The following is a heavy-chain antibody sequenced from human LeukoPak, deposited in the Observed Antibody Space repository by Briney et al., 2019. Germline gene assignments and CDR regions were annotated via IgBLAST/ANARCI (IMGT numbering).Heavy chain of an antibody. D-gene: IGHD6-13*01. Sequence: PGGTLRPSCAASGFSFSSYAMSWVRQAPGKGLEWVSAISGSGGSTYYADSVKGRFTISRDNAKNTLYLQMNSLRAEDTAVYYCARERSGIAGYTYGRGIDYWGQGTLVTVSS. V-gene: IGHV3-23*01. CDR3: ARERSGIAGYTYGRGIDY. CDR2: ISGSGGST. J-gene: IGHJ4*02. CDR1: GFSFSSYA.